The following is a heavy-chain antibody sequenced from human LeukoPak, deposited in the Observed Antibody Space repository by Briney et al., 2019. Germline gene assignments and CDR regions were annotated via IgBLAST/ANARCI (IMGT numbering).Heavy chain of an antibody. CDR2: IYHSGST. Sequence: SETLSLTCTVSGGSISSGGYYWSWIRQPPGKGLEWIGYIYHSGSTYYNPSLKSRVTISVDRSKNQSSLKLSSVTAADTAVYYCAERSSGGWFDPWGQGTLVTVSS. D-gene: IGHD1-26*01. CDR1: GGSISSGGYY. CDR3: AERSSGGWFDP. V-gene: IGHV4-30-2*01. J-gene: IGHJ5*02.